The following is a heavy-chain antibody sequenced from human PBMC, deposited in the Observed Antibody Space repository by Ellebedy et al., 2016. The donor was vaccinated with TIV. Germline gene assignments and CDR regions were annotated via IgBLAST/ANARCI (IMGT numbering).Heavy chain of an antibody. CDR1: GFTVSSNY. D-gene: IGHD3-22*01. V-gene: IGHV3-53*01. CDR2: IYSGGST. J-gene: IGHJ4*02. CDR3: AREGRTYYYDSSGYDI. Sequence: GESLKISCAASGFTVSSNYMGWVRQAPGKGLEWVSVIYSGGSTYYADSVKGRFTISRDNSKNTLYLQMNSLRAEDTAVYYCAREGRTYYYDSSGYDIWGQGTLVTVSS.